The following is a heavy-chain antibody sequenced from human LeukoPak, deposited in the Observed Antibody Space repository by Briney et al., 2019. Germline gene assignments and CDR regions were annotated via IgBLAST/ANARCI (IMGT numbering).Heavy chain of an antibody. CDR1: GFTFSSYS. V-gene: IGHV3-21*01. CDR2: ISSSSGYI. D-gene: IGHD2-2*01. J-gene: IGHJ3*02. CDR3: ARELGIVPAAHDAFDI. Sequence: PGGSLRLSCAASGFTFSSYSMNWVRQAPGKGLEWVSSISSSSGYIYYADSVKGRFTISRDNAKNSLYLQMNSLRAEDTAVYYCARELGIVPAAHDAFDIWGQGTMVTVSS.